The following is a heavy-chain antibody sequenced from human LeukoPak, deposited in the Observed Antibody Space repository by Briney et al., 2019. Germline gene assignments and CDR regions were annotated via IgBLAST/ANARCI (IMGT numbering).Heavy chain of an antibody. Sequence: GESLKISCKGSGYSFANYWIGWVRQMPGKGLEWMGIIYPGDSDTRYSPSFQGQVTISADKSISTAYLQWSSLKASDTAMYYCARHKGVGATTRNAFDIWGQGTMVTVSS. V-gene: IGHV5-51*01. J-gene: IGHJ3*02. D-gene: IGHD1-26*01. CDR3: ARHKGVGATTRNAFDI. CDR2: IYPGDSDT. CDR1: GYSFANYW.